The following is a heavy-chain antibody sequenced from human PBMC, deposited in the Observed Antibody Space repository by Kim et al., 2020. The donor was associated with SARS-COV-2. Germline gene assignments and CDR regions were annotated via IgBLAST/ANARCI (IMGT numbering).Heavy chain of an antibody. V-gene: IGHV3-33*08. CDR3: ARDLAAAGEIDTEFDY. CDR2: IWYDGSNK. J-gene: IGHJ4*02. CDR1: GFTFSSYG. D-gene: IGHD6-13*01. Sequence: GGSLRLSCAASGFTFSSYGMHWVRQAPGKGLEWVAVIWYDGSNKYYADSVKGRFTISRDNSKNTLYLQMNSLRAEDTAVYYCARDLAAAGEIDTEFDYWGQGTLVTVSS.